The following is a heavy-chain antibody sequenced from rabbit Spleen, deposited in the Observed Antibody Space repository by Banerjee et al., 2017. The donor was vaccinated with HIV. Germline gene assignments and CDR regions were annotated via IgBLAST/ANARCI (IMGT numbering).Heavy chain of an antibody. CDR3: ARDLIGVIGWNFNL. D-gene: IGHD1-1*01. CDR1: GFSFSNKAV. CDR2: INTATAKG. J-gene: IGHJ4*01. V-gene: IGHV1S45*01. Sequence: QEQLVESGGGLVKPEGSLKLSCTASGFSFSNKAVMCWVRQAPGKGLEWIACINTATAKGVYATWAKGRFTISRTSSTTVTLQMTSLTAADTATYFCARDLIGVIGWNFNLWGPGTLVTVS.